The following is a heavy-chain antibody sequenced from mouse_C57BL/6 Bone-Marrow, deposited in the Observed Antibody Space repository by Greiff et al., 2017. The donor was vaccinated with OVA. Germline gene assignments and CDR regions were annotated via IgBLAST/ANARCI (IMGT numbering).Heavy chain of an antibody. CDR2: INYDGSST. Sequence: EVMLVESEGGLVQPGSSMKLSCTASGFTFSDYYMAWVRQVPEKGLEWVANINYDGSSTYYLDSLKSRFIISRDNAKNILYLQMSSLKSEDTATYYCARDLWYFDVWGTGTTGTVAS. J-gene: IGHJ1*03. CDR1: GFTFSDYY. V-gene: IGHV5-16*01. CDR3: ARDLWYFDV.